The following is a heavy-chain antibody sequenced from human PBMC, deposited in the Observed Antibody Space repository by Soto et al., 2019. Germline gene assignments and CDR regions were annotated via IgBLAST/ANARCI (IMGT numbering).Heavy chain of an antibody. J-gene: IGHJ4*02. D-gene: IGHD5-12*01. CDR3: VRVVAIPGYPDN. CDR1: GGTFSSYA. Sequence: QVQLVQSGAEVRQPASSVKVSCKTSGGTFSSYAISWVRQAPGQGLEWMGGIVPIVDTSTYAQKFQGRVTITADESTSMVYMELSSRRSDDTAVYYCVRVVAIPGYPDNWGQGTLVTVSS. CDR2: IVPIVDTS. V-gene: IGHV1-69*12.